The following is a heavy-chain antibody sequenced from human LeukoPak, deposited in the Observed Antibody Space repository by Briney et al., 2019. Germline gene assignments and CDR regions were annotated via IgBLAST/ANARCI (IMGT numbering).Heavy chain of an antibody. V-gene: IGHV1-8*02. D-gene: IGHD2-2*01. J-gene: IGHJ5*02. CDR2: INPNSGNT. CDR1: GYTFTGYY. Sequence: GASVKVSCKASGYTFTGYYMHWVRQAPGQGLEWMGWINPNSGNTGYAQKFQGRLTMTRDTSTNTAYMELSSLRSEDTALYYCARGGDIAVVPAAMVGPWGQGTLVTVSS. CDR3: ARGGDIAVVPAAMVGP.